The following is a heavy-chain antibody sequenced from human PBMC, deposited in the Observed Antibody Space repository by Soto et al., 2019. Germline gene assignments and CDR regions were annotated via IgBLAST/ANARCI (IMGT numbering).Heavy chain of an antibody. CDR3: ARDRGAVTGDYFDY. D-gene: IGHD6-19*01. J-gene: IGHJ4*02. V-gene: IGHV3-11*01. Sequence: ESVGGLVTPGGSLRLSCAASGFTFSGLYMSWIRQAPGKGLEWVSCIDSSGVKKYYAESVRGRFTISRDNAKNSLYLQMNSLRAEDTAVYYCARDRGAVTGDYFDYWGQGTLVTVSS. CDR1: GFTFSGLY. CDR2: IDSSGVKK.